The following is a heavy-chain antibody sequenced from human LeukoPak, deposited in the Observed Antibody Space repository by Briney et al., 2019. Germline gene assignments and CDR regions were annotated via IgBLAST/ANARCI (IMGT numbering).Heavy chain of an antibody. J-gene: IGHJ4*02. V-gene: IGHV3-7*01. Sequence: GGSLRLSCVASGFTFGKYWMSWVRQAPGKGLEWVANIKLDGSEKNYVDSVKGRFTISRDNTKNSLYLQMNSLRAEDTAVYYCARWYDSSGYYGRVFDYWGQGTLVTVSS. CDR3: ARWYDSSGYYGRVFDY. CDR2: IKLDGSEK. CDR1: GFTFGKYW. D-gene: IGHD3-22*01.